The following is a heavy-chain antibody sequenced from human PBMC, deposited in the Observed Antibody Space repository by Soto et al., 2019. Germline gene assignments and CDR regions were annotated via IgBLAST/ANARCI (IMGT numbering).Heavy chain of an antibody. J-gene: IGHJ4*02. CDR2: ISGSGGST. V-gene: IGHV3-23*01. CDR1: GFTFSSYA. CDR3: AKGTLYDSSGYYYYFDY. Sequence: GGSLRLSCAASGFTFSSYAMSWVRQAPGKGLEWVSAISGSGGSTYYADSVKGRFTISRDNSKNTLYLQMNGMRAEDTAVYCCAKGTLYDSSGYYYYFDYWGQGTLVTVSS. D-gene: IGHD3-22*01.